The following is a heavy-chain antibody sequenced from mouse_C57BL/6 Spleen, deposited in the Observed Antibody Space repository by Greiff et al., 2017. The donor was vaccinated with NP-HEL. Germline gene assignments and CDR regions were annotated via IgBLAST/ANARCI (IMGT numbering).Heavy chain of an antibody. Sequence: QVQLQQSGAELVKPGASVKMSCKASGYTFTSYWITWVKQRPGQGLEWIGDIYPGSGSTTYNEKFKGKATLTVDTSSSTAYMQLSSLTSEDSAFYYCVRRTGSEDYWGQGTTLTVSS. V-gene: IGHV1-55*01. D-gene: IGHD4-1*01. CDR1: GYTFTSYW. J-gene: IGHJ2*01. CDR2: IYPGSGST. CDR3: VRRTGSEDY.